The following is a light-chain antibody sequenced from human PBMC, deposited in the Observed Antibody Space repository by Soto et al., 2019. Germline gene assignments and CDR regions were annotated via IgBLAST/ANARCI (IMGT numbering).Light chain of an antibody. CDR2: GAS. Sequence: EMVLTQSPGTLSSSPGERATLSCRASQRVSSGYLGWYQQRPGQAPRLLLYGASNRAAGIPDRFSGRGSETYGTLTISRLEPEDFAVYYCQQDASSPPWTFGPGTKVEIK. CDR1: QRVSSGY. V-gene: IGKV3-20*01. CDR3: QQDASSPPWT. J-gene: IGKJ1*01.